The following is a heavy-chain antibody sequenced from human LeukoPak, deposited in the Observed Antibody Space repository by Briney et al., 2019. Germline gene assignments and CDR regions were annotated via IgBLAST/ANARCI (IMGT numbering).Heavy chain of an antibody. CDR2: IYYSGST. J-gene: IGHJ4*02. Sequence: SETLSLTCTVSGGSVSSGSYYWSWIRQPPGKGLEWIGYIYYSGSTNYNPSLKSRVTISVDTSKNQFSLKLSSVTAADTAVYYCARGLSSGWLYWGQGTLVTVSS. V-gene: IGHV4-61*01. CDR1: GGSVSSGSYY. CDR3: ARGLSSGWLY. D-gene: IGHD6-19*01.